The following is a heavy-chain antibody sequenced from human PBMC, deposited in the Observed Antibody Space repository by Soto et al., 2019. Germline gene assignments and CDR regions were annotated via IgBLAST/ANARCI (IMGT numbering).Heavy chain of an antibody. D-gene: IGHD3-22*01. V-gene: IGHV4-59*01. J-gene: IGHJ4*02. CDR3: ARDLRYYYDSSGPHSYFDY. Sequence: PSETLSLTCTVSGGSISSYYWSWIRQPPGKGLEWIGYIYYSGSTNYNPSLKSRVTISVDTSKNQFSLKLSSVTAADTAVYYCARDLRYYYDSSGPHSYFDYWGQGTLVTVSS. CDR1: GGSISSYY. CDR2: IYYSGST.